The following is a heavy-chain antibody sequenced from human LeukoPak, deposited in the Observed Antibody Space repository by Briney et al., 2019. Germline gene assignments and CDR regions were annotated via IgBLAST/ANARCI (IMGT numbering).Heavy chain of an antibody. Sequence: SETLSLTCTVSGVPVSGYYWAWIRQPPGKGLEYIGHIYSGGSTTYNPSLKRRVTISVDTSNNQFSLNLSSMTAADTAIYYCARAHNGNDLWGQGTLVTVSS. V-gene: IGHV4-4*09. J-gene: IGHJ4*02. D-gene: IGHD5-12*01. CDR1: GVPVSGYY. CDR2: IYSGGST. CDR3: ARAHNGNDL.